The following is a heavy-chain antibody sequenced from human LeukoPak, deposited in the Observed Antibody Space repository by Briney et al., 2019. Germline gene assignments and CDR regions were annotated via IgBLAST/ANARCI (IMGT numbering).Heavy chain of an antibody. Sequence: GRSLRLSCAASGFTFSNYAIHWVRQAPGKGLEWVAVISYDGKNKFYADSVTGRFTISRDNSKNTLFLQMSSLRAEDTAVYYCARATVGLDYWGQGTLVTVSS. V-gene: IGHV3-30*04. CDR3: ARATVGLDY. J-gene: IGHJ4*02. CDR2: ISYDGKNK. D-gene: IGHD2-15*01. CDR1: GFTFSNYA.